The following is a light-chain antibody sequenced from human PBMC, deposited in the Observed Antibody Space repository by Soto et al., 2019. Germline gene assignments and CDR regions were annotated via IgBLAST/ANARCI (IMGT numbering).Light chain of an antibody. CDR2: DAS. CDR3: QQRGG. CDR1: QSVSSY. J-gene: IGKJ4*01. V-gene: IGKV3-11*01. Sequence: EIVLTQSPATLSLSPGERATLSCRASQSVSSYLAWYQQKPGQAPRLLIYDASNRATGIPARFSGSGSGTDFTLTISSLEPEDFAVYYCQQRGGFGGGTK.